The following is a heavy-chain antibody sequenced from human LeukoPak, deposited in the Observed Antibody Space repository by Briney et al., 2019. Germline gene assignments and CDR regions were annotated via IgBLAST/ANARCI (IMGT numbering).Heavy chain of an antibody. J-gene: IGHJ4*02. CDR1: GYTLTELS. D-gene: IGHD6-6*01. V-gene: IGHV1-24*01. CDR2: FDPEDGET. CDR3: ATIYSSSYDWRNY. Sequence: ASVKVSCKVSGYTLTELSMHWVRQAPGKGLEWMGGFDPEDGETIYAQKFQGRVTMTEDTSTGTAYMELSSLRSEDTAVYYCATIYSSSYDWRNYWGQGTLVTVSS.